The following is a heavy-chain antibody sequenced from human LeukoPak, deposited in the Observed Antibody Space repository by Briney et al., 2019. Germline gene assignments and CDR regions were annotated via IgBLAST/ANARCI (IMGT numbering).Heavy chain of an antibody. Sequence: GGSLRLSCAASGFAFSSYAMSWVRQPPGKGLEWVSVISRRDDYTCYADSVKGRFTISRDNSKNTLYLQMNTLRAEDTAVYYCVKDYRSGSFHDVWGQGTLVTVSS. D-gene: IGHD3-10*01. J-gene: IGHJ4*02. CDR2: ISRRDDYT. CDR1: GFAFSSYA. CDR3: VKDYRSGSFHDV. V-gene: IGHV3-23*01.